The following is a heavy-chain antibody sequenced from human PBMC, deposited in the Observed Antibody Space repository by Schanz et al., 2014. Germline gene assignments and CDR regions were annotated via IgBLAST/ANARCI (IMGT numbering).Heavy chain of an antibody. CDR2: ISSTGGST. D-gene: IGHD1-1*01. J-gene: IGHJ6*02. CDR3: AKAFRTTKYYGMDV. V-gene: IGHV3-23*04. Sequence: EVRLVESGGGLVQPGGSLRLSCAASGFTFYNYAMTWVRQAPGKGLEWVSAISSTGGSTYYADSVKGRFTIYRDNSKNKNSLRVPRRRREEKEKDYCAKAFRTTKYYGMDVWGQGTTVTVS. CDR1: GFTFYNYA.